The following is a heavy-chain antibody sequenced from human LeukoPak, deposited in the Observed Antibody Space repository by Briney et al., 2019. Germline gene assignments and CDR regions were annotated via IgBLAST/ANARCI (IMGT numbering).Heavy chain of an antibody. D-gene: IGHD1-26*01. CDR1: GYTFTSYD. Sequence: ASVKVSCKASGYTFTSYDINWVRQATGQGLEWMGWMNPNSGNTGYAQKFQVRVTMTRTTSTSTAYMELSSLRSEDTAVYYCARGGPGAAYFDYWGQGTLVSVSS. V-gene: IGHV1-8*01. CDR3: ARGGPGAAYFDY. J-gene: IGHJ4*02. CDR2: MNPNSGNT.